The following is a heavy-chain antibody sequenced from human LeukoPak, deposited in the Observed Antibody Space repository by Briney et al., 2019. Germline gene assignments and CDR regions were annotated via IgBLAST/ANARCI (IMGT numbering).Heavy chain of an antibody. V-gene: IGHV4-34*01. D-gene: IGHD5-18*01. J-gene: IGHJ4*02. CDR2: IYYSGST. CDR1: GGSFSGYY. Sequence: SETLSLTCAVYGGSFSGYYWSWIRQPPGKGLEWIGSIYYSGSTYYNPSLKSRVTISVDTSKNQFSLKLSSVTAADTAVYYCARHLSSRGLWTQEGGIDYWGQGTLVTVSS. CDR3: ARHLSSRGLWTQEGGIDY.